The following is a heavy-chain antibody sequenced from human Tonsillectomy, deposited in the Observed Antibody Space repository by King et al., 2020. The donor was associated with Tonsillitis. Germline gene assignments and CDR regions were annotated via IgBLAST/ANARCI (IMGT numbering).Heavy chain of an antibody. D-gene: IGHD3-10*01. CDR3: ARDRSGFYYGSGSPAHWFDP. J-gene: IGHJ5*02. Sequence: VQLQESGPGLVKPSETLSLTCTVSGGSISSYYWSWIRQPPGKGLEWIGCIYYNGSTNYNPSLKSRVTISVDTSKNQFSLKLISVTAADTAVDFCARDRSGFYYGSGSPAHWFDPWGQGTLVTVSS. V-gene: IGHV4-59*01. CDR2: IYYNGST. CDR1: GGSISSYY.